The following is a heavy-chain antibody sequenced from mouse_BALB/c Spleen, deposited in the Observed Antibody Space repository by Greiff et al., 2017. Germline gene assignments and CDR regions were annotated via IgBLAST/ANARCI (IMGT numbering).Heavy chain of an antibody. D-gene: IGHD2-10*02. CDR2: ISYSGST. V-gene: IGHV3-2*02. CDR3: AREGYGNPYAMDY. Sequence: EVKLQESGPGLVKPSQSLSLTCTVTGYSITSDYAWNWIRQFPGNKLEWMGYISYSGSTSYNPSLKSRIFITRDTSKNQFFLQLNSVTTEDTATYYCAREGYGNPYAMDYWGQGTSVTVSS. CDR1: GYSITSDYA. J-gene: IGHJ4*01.